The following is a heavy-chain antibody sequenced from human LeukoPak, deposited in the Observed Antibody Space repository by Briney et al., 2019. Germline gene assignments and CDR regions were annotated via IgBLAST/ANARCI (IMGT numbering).Heavy chain of an antibody. CDR2: IYYSGST. J-gene: IGHJ4*02. CDR3: ARQVRYDFSYYFDY. V-gene: IGHV4-59*01. CDR1: GGSLSSYH. Sequence: SETLSLTCTVSGGSLSSYHWSWIRQPPGKGLEWIGYIYYSGSTNYNPSLKSRVIISVDTSKNQFSLKLNSVTAADTAVYYCARQVRYDFSYYFDYWGQGTLVTVSS. D-gene: IGHD3-3*01.